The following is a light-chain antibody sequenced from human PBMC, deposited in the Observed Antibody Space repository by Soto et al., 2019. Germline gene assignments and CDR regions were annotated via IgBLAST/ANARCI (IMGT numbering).Light chain of an antibody. Sequence: QSVLTQPPSASGTPEQRVTISCSGSRSNIGANAVNWYQQVPGTAPKLLIYNNNQRPSGVPDRFSGSKSGTSASLAISGLQSDDEATYFCAAWADSLNVLYVFGTGTKLTVL. CDR3: AAWADSLNVLYV. CDR1: RSNIGANA. CDR2: NNN. J-gene: IGLJ1*01. V-gene: IGLV1-44*01.